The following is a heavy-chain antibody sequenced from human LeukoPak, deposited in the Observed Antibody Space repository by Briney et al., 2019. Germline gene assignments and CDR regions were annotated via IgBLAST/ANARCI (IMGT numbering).Heavy chain of an antibody. Sequence: PSETLTLTCTVSGGAISSSGDYCGRVRQPPGKGLEWIARIYYSGINYYNPSLKSRVTISVDASKNQLSLKLSSLTAADTAVYYCARHEYSGSYYGLSWFDPWGQGTLVTVSS. V-gene: IGHV4-39*01. CDR2: IYYSGIN. D-gene: IGHD1-26*01. CDR3: ARHEYSGSYYGLSWFDP. J-gene: IGHJ5*02. CDR1: GGAISSSGDY.